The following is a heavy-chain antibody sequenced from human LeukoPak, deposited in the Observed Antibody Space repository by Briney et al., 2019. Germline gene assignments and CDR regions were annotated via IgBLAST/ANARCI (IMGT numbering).Heavy chain of an antibody. CDR2: IYSGGST. J-gene: IGHJ4*02. CDR1: GFTVSSNY. Sequence: GGSLRLSCAASGFTVSSNYMSWVRQAPGKGLEWVSVIYSGGSTYYADSAKGRFTISRDNSKNTLYLQMNSLRAEDTAVYYCARVGVAIDHFDYWGQGTLVTVSS. V-gene: IGHV3-53*01. CDR3: ARVGVAIDHFDY. D-gene: IGHD5-12*01.